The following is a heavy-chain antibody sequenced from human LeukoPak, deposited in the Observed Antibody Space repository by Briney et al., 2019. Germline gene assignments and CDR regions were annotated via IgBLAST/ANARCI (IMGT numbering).Heavy chain of an antibody. V-gene: IGHV3-23*01. CDR3: AKIQQWLVPGGYFDY. CDR1: GFTFSSYA. CDR2: ISGSGGST. Sequence: GGSLRLSCAASGFTFSSYAMSWVRQAPGKGLERVSAISGSGGSTYYADSVKGRFTISRDNSKNTLYLQMNSLRAEDTAVYYCAKIQQWLVPGGYFDYWGQGTLVTVSS. D-gene: IGHD6-19*01. J-gene: IGHJ4*02.